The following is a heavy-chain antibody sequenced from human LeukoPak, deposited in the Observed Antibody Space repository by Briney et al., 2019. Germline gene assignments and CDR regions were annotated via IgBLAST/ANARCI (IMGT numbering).Heavy chain of an antibody. CDR1: GFIFRSYG. D-gene: IGHD6-13*01. CDR2: IWYDGSNK. J-gene: IGHJ4*02. Sequence: GGSLRLSCAASGFIFRSYGMHWVRQAPGKGLEWVAVIWYDGSNKFYADSVKGRFTISRDNSKNTLYLQMNSLRAEDTAVYYCARDSGSSGDLDYWGQGTLVTVSS. V-gene: IGHV3-33*01. CDR3: ARDSGSSGDLDY.